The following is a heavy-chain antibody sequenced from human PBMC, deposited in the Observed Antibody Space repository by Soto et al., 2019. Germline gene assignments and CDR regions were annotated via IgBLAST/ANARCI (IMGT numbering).Heavy chain of an antibody. Sequence: SGPTLVNPTQTLTLTCTFSGFSLSTSGGGVGWIRQPPGKALEWLALIYRDGDERYRPSLKSRLTITKDTSKNQVVFTMTKMDPVDTATYYCAHTVASIFGVVNAMDVWGQGTTVTV. D-gene: IGHD3-3*01. V-gene: IGHV2-5*02. J-gene: IGHJ6*02. CDR2: IYRDGDE. CDR1: GFSLSTSGGG. CDR3: AHTVASIFGVVNAMDV.